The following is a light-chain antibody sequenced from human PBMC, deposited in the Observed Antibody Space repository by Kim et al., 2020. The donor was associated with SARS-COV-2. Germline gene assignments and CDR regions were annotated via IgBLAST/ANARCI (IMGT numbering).Light chain of an antibody. Sequence: QSALTQPASVSGSPGQSITISCTGTSSDVGSYNLVSWYQQHPGKAPKLMIYEGSKRPSGVSNRFSGSKSGNTASLTISGLQAEDEADYYCGVFGGGT. CDR3: GV. CDR2: EGS. CDR1: SSDVGSYNL. V-gene: IGLV2-23*01. J-gene: IGLJ3*02.